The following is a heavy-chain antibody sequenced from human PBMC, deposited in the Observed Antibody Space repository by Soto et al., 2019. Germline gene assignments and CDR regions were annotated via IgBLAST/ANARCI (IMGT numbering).Heavy chain of an antibody. CDR3: ARVLGAPLYYFDY. CDR1: GYSISIGNY. Sequence: SETLSLTCPVSGYSISIGNYWGLVRQPPGKRLEWIGSIYQSGSTYYNPSLRSRATISVDTSKNQFSLKLSSVTAADTAVYYCARVLGAPLYYFDYWGQGIPVTVSS. J-gene: IGHJ4*02. D-gene: IGHD1-26*01. CDR2: IYQSGST. V-gene: IGHV4-38-2*02.